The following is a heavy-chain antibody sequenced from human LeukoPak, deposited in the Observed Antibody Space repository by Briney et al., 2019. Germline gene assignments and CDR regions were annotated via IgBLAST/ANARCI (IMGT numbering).Heavy chain of an antibody. V-gene: IGHV3-74*01. CDR2: FSSDGSST. Sequence: SGGSLRLSCAASGFTFSSYWMHWVRQAPGKGLVWVSRFSSDGSSTNYADSVKGRFTISKDNAKNTLYLQMNSLRAEDTAVYYCARGATGYYFDYWGQGTLVTVSS. D-gene: IGHD3-9*01. CDR3: ARGATGYYFDY. J-gene: IGHJ4*02. CDR1: GFTFSSYW.